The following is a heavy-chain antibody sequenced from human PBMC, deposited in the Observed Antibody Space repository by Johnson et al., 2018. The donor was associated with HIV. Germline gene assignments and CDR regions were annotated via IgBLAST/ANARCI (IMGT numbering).Heavy chain of an antibody. V-gene: IGHV3-30*02. D-gene: IGHD3-22*01. CDR1: GFTFSSYG. CDR3: AKDVGNYWPDAFDI. J-gene: IGHJ3*02. CDR2: IRYDGNNK. Sequence: QVQLVESGGGVVQPGGSLRLSCAASGFTFSSYGMHWVRQAPGKGLEWVTFIRYDGNNKYYADSMRGRLTISRDNSKNTVYLQMNSLRTEDTAVYYCAKDVGNYWPDAFDIWGQVTLVTVSS.